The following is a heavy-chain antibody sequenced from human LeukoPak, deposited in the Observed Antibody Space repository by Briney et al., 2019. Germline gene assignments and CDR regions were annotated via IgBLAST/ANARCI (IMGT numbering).Heavy chain of an antibody. CDR2: IRYSGGT. CDR1: GGSISSHY. D-gene: IGHD5/OR15-5a*01. V-gene: IGHV4-59*11. Sequence: SETLSLTCTVSGGSISSHYWSWIRQSPGKGLECIGSIRYSGGTYYNPSLKSRVTISVDTSRNQLSLNLSSVTAAGTAVYYCARGSAVSTKLGFDPWGQGALVTVS. J-gene: IGHJ5*02. CDR3: ARGSAVSTKLGFDP.